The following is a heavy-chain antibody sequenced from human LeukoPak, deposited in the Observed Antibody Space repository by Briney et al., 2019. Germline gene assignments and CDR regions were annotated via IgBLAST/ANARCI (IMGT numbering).Heavy chain of an antibody. CDR2: ISGSGGST. J-gene: IGHJ3*02. CDR1: GFTFSSYA. V-gene: IGHV3-23*01. Sequence: GGSLRLSCAASGFTFSSYAMSWVRQAPGKGLEWVSAISGSGGSTYYADYVKGRFTIARDNSKNTLYLQMNSLRAEDTAVYYCAKDLRNSVSPSPSAFDIWGQGTMVTVSS. D-gene: IGHD2-8*01. CDR3: AKDLRNSVSPSPSAFDI.